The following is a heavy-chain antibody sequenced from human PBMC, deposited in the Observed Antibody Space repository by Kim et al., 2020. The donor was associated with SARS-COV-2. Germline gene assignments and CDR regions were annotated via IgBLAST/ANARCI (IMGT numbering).Heavy chain of an antibody. V-gene: IGHV1-46*01. CDR2: INPGGGGT. J-gene: IGHJ4*02. D-gene: IGHD2-15*01. CDR1: GYSFTNYY. CDR3: VRDYRDSSGFSFGPSYXDS. Sequence: ASVKVSCKASGYSFTNYYIHWVRQAPGQGLEWMGMINPGGGGTNYAHRFQDRFTVTSDTSTSTVYMELSSLRSEDTAIYYCVRDYRDSSGFSFGPSYXDSWGQGTLVXVSS.